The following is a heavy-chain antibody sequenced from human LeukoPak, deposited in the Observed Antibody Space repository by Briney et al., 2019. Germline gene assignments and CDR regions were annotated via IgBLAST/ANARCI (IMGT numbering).Heavy chain of an antibody. D-gene: IGHD2-15*01. J-gene: IGHJ5*02. CDR1: GGSICTLY. CDR2: IDYHGNT. V-gene: IGHV4-59*11. Sequence: PSETLSLTCIVSGGSICTLYWNWIRQVPGKGLEWIGFIDYHGNTKYNPSLKSRVTMSVDTSVDQVSLRLTSVTAADTAIYFCATASGRSFWLDPWGQGRLVTVSS. CDR3: ATASGRSFWLDP.